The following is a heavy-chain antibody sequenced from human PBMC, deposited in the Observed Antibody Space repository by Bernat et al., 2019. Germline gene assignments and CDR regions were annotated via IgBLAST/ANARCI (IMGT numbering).Heavy chain of an antibody. Sequence: QVQLVESGGGVVQPGRSLRLSCAASGFTFSSYGMHWVRQAPGKGLEWVAVISYDGSNKYYADSVKGRFTISRDNSKNTLYLQMNSLRAEDTAVNYCAKGRYYYDSSGAFDYWGQGTLVTVSS. CDR1: GFTFSSYG. CDR2: ISYDGSNK. D-gene: IGHD3-22*01. J-gene: IGHJ4*02. CDR3: AKGRYYYDSSGAFDY. V-gene: IGHV3-30*18.